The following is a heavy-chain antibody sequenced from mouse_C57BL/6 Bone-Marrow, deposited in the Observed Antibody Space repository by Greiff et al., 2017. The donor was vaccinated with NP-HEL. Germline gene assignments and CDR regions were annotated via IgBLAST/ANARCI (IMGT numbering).Heavy chain of an antibody. CDR3: AREDYYGSSSRFAY. CDR1: GFTFSSYA. V-gene: IGHV5-4*01. CDR2: ISDGGSYT. Sequence: EVPVVESGGGLVKPGGSLKLSCAASGFTFSSYAMSWVRQTPEKRLEWVATISDGGSYTYYPDNVKGRFTISRDNAKNNLYLQMSNLKSEDTAMYYCAREDYYGSSSRFAYWGQGTLVTVSA. D-gene: IGHD1-1*01. J-gene: IGHJ3*01.